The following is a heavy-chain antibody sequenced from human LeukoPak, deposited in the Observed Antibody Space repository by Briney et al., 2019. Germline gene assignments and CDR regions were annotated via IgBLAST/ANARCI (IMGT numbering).Heavy chain of an antibody. D-gene: IGHD3-22*01. CDR1: GFTLSNYA. Sequence: GGSLRLSCVASGFTLSNYAMNWARQAPGKGLEYVSAISRDVGSTYYANSVKGRFTISRDNSKNTLYLQMGSLRADDMAVYYCARADISGYYYFDYWGQGTLVTVSS. CDR2: ISRDVGST. J-gene: IGHJ4*02. V-gene: IGHV3-64*01. CDR3: ARADISGYYYFDY.